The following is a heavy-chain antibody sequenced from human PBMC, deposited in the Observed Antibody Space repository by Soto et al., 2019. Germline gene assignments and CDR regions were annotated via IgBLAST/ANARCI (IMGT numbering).Heavy chain of an antibody. CDR1: GFTFGDHA. D-gene: IGHD5-18*01. CDR2: FGWNSGST. J-gene: IGHJ4*02. Sequence: SLRVSFVASGFTFGDHAMHWVKQARGKGMERVSGFGWNSGSTVYADSVKSRFTICRDNSKFSLYVQMNGVRAEDTALYYCAIWSGYSYANVYFDYWGQGTLVTVSS. V-gene: IGHV3-9*01. CDR3: AIWSGYSYANVYFDY.